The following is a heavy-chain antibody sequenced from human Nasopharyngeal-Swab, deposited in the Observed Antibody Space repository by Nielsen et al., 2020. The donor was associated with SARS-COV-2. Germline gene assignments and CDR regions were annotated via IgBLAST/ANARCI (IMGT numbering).Heavy chain of an antibody. CDR2: INPSGGST. CDR1: GYTFTSYY. D-gene: IGHD2-15*01. CDR3: ARDREVVVVAATNNWFEP. J-gene: IGHJ5*02. Sequence: ASVKVSCKASGYTFTSYYMHWVRQAPGQGLEWMGIINPSGGSTNYAQKFQGRVTMTRDTSTSTVYMELSSLRSEDTAVYYCARDREVVVVAATNNWFEPWGQGTLVTVSS. V-gene: IGHV1-46*01.